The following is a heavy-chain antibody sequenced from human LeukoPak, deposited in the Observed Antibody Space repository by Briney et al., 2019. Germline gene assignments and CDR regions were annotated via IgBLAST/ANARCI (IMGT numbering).Heavy chain of an antibody. J-gene: IGHJ4*02. Sequence: ASVKVSCKASGYTFTGYYMHWVRQAPGQGLEWMGWINPNSGGTNYAQKFQGRVTMTRDTSISTAYMELSRLGSDDTAVYYCARYDCGGDCYQNFDYWGQGTLVTVSS. CDR1: GYTFTGYY. V-gene: IGHV1-2*02. CDR3: ARYDCGGDCYQNFDY. D-gene: IGHD2-21*02. CDR2: INPNSGGT.